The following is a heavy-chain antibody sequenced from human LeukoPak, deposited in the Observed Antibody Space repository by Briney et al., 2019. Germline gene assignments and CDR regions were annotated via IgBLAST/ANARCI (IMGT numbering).Heavy chain of an antibody. J-gene: IGHJ6*03. Sequence: ASVKVSCKASGYTSTGYYMHWVRQAPGQGLEWMGWINPNSGGTNYAQKFQGRVTMTRDTSISTAYMELSRLRSDDTAVYYCARDSQLLWFGELLSYYYMDVWGKGTTVTISS. V-gene: IGHV1-2*02. D-gene: IGHD3-10*01. CDR3: ARDSQLLWFGELLSYYYMDV. CDR1: GYTSTGYY. CDR2: INPNSGGT.